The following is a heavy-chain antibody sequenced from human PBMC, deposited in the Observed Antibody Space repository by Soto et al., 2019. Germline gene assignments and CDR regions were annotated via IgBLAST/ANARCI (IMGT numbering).Heavy chain of an antibody. CDR2: IKQDGSEI. J-gene: IGHJ3*02. V-gene: IGHV3-7*01. D-gene: IGHD2-2*01. CDR1: GFTFTNYW. Sequence: EVQLVESGGGLVQPGGSLRLSCAASGFTFTNYWMSWVRQAPGKGLEWVANIKQDGSEIYYVDSVKGRFTISRDNSKNSLYLQMNSLRAEDTDVYYCTSTCRTPSCMRGIGVFDMWGQETMVTVSS. CDR3: TSTCRTPSCMRGIGVFDM.